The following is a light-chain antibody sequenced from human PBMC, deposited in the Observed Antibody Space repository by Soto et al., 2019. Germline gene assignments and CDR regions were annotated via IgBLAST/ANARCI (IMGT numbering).Light chain of an antibody. Sequence: EIVMTQSPATLSVSPGERATLSCRASQSVSSNLAWYQQKPGQAPRLLIYGASTRATGIPARFGGSGSGTEFTLTISSLQSEDFAVYYRQQYNNWPPYTFGQGTKLEIK. CDR3: QQYNNWPPYT. V-gene: IGKV3-15*01. J-gene: IGKJ2*01. CDR1: QSVSSN. CDR2: GAS.